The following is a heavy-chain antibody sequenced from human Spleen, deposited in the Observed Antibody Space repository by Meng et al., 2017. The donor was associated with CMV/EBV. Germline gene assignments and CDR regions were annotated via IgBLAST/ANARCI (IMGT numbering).Heavy chain of an antibody. V-gene: IGHV3-30*04. CDR1: GFTFSSYA. CDR2: ISYDGSNK. J-gene: IGHJ4*02. CDR3: ARDPLGDIVGVPAATFDY. D-gene: IGHD2-2*01. Sequence: GESLKISCAASGFTFSSYAMHWVRQAPGKGLEWVAVISYDGSNKYYADSVKGRFTISRDNSKSTLYLQMNSLRAEDTAVYYCARDPLGDIVGVPAATFDYWGQGTLVTVSS.